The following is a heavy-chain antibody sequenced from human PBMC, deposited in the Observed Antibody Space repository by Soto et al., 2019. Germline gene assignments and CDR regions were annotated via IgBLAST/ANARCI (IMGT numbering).Heavy chain of an antibody. V-gene: IGHV2-5*02. J-gene: IGHJ6*02. CDR3: IKGRCGGDCLQSYASHYYYGMDV. D-gene: IGHD2-21*02. Sequence: QITLKESGPTLVKPTQTLTLTCTFSGFSLSTSGVGVGWIRQPPGKTLEWLALIYWDDDKRYSPSLRGKITISKDTSEAQVGLTLNYLAPVVTATYHCIKGRCGGDCLQSYASHYYYGMDVWGQGTTDTVSS. CDR1: GFSLSTSGVG. CDR2: IYWDDDK.